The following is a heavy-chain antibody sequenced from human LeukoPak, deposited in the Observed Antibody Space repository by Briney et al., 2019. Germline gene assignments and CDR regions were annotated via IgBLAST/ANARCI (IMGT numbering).Heavy chain of an antibody. CDR1: GFPLNSYS. J-gene: IGHJ4*02. Sequence: GGALRLFFSASGFPLNSYSMYWGCPAPGKGGVGVGIISYDGSNKYYADSVKGRFTISRDNSKNTLYLQMNSLRAEDTAVYYCARDIGSGWGTFDYWGQGTLVTVSS. V-gene: IGHV3-30-3*01. CDR3: ARDIGSGWGTFDY. D-gene: IGHD6-19*01. CDR2: ISYDGSNK.